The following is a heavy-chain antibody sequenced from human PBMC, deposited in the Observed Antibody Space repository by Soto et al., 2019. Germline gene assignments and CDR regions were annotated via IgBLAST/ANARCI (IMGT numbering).Heavy chain of an antibody. D-gene: IGHD2-15*01. CDR3: LRLPCGGGTCSPPTFDY. J-gene: IGHJ4*02. CDR2: TSAYNGNT. Sequence: QVQLVQSGAEVKKPGASVKVSCKASGYTFVNYAFTWVRQAPGQGLEWMGWTSAYNGNTKYAQQFQGRVTMTTDTSTGTAHMELRSLRSDDTAVYFCLRLPCGGGTCSPPTFDYWGQGTLVSVSS. CDR1: GYTFVNYA. V-gene: IGHV1-18*01.